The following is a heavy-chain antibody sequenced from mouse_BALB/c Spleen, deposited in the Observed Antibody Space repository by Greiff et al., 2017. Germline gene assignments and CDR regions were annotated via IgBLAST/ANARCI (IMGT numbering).Heavy chain of an antibody. CDR3: AGYYYGSSYFDY. J-gene: IGHJ2*01. D-gene: IGHD1-1*01. CDR2: INPSNGRT. Sequence: QVHVKQPGAELVKPGASVKLSCKASGYTFTSYWMHWVKQRPGQGLEWIGEINPSNGRTNYNEKFKSKATLTVDKSSSTAYMQLSSLTSEDSAVYYCAGYYYGSSYFDYWGQGTTLTVSS. CDR1: GYTFTSYW. V-gene: IGHV1S81*02.